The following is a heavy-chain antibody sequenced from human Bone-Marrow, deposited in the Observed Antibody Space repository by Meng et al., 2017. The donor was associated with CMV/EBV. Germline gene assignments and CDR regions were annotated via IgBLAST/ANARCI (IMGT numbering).Heavy chain of an antibody. D-gene: IGHD3-10*01. J-gene: IGHJ6*02. CDR3: ARSLSPSMDV. CDR2: ISSSSSYI. CDR1: GFTFSSYS. Sequence: GESLKISCAASGFTFSSYSMNWVRQAPGKGLEWVSSISSSSSYIYYADSVKGRFTISRDNAKNSLYLQMNSLRAEDTAVYYCARSLSPSMDVCGQGTTVTVSS. V-gene: IGHV3-21*01.